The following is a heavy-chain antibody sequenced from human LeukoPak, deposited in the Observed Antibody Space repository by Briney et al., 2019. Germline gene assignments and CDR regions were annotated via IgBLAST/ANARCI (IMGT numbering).Heavy chain of an antibody. CDR3: ARDGTYYDFWSGYYYP. J-gene: IGHJ5*02. D-gene: IGHD3-3*01. CDR2: INPSGGST. V-gene: IGHV1-46*01. Sequence: GASVKVSCKASGYTFTSYYMHWVRQAPGQGLEWMGIINPSGGSTSYAQKFQGRVTMTRDMSTSTVYMELSSLRSEDTAVYYCARDGTYYDFWSGYYYPWGQGTLVTVSS. CDR1: GYTFTSYY.